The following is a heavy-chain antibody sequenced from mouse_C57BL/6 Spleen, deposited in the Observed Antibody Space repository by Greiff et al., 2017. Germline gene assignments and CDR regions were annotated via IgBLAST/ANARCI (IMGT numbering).Heavy chain of an antibody. D-gene: IGHD2-1*01. CDR2: ISGGGGNT. V-gene: IGHV5-9*01. Sequence: EVQVVESGGGLVKPGGSLKLSCAASGFTFSSYTMSWVRQTPEKRLEWVATISGGGGNTYYPDSVKGRFTISRDNAKNTLYLQMSSLRSEDTALYYCARRGGNYEWYFDVWGTGTTVTVSS. CDR3: ARRGGNYEWYFDV. CDR1: GFTFSSYT. J-gene: IGHJ1*03.